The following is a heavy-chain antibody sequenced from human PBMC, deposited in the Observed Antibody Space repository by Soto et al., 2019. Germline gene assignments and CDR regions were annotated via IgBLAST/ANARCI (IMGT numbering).Heavy chain of an antibody. D-gene: IGHD1-26*01. V-gene: IGHV1-18*01. J-gene: IGHJ6*02. CDR1: GYTFTSYG. CDR3: ARDGGSYGYGMDV. Sequence: QVQLVQSGAEVKKPGASVKVSCKASGYTFTSYGISWVRQAPGQGLEWMGWISAYNGNTNYAQKLQGRVTMTTDTSTSTAYMEVRSLRFDDTAGYYGARDGGSYGYGMDVWGQGTTVTVSS. CDR2: ISAYNGNT.